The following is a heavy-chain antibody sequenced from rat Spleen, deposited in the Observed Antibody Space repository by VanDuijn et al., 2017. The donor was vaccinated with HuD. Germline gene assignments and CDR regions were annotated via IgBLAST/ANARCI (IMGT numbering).Heavy chain of an antibody. CDR3: ASRIYYYSGVDY. D-gene: IGHD1-1*01. CDR1: GFSLTDYS. J-gene: IGHJ2*01. V-gene: IGHV2S63*01. CDR2: IWTGGST. Sequence: VQLKESGPGLVQPSQTLSLICTVSGFSLTDYSVHWVRQPPGKGLEWMGVIWTGGSTAYNSSFNSRLSVSRDISKSQVFLRMNSLQTEDTATYYCASRIYYYSGVDYWGQGVMVTVSS.